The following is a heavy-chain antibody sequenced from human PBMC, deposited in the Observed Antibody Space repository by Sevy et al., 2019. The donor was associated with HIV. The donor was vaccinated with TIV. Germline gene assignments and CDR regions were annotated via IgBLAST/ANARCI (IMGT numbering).Heavy chain of an antibody. J-gene: IGHJ3*02. CDR3: ARSRAYPRDSDDGFAN. Sequence: SETLSLTCLVSDASITTNYWSWIRQAPGKGLEWIGYFFHSGTTNYNRSLKSRVTISGDTSKNEFSLRLTSVTAADTGVYYCARSRAYPRDSDDGFANWGQGTMVTVSS. D-gene: IGHD2-21*01. CDR1: DASITTNY. CDR2: FFHSGTT. V-gene: IGHV4-59*01.